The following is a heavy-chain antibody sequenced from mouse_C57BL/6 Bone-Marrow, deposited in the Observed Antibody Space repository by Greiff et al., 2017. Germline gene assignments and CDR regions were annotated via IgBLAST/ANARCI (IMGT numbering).Heavy chain of an antibody. CDR1: GYTFTSYW. CDR2: IDPSDSYT. V-gene: IGHV1-69*01. D-gene: IGHD2-2*01. CDR3: ARVGYYGYDAYAMDY. J-gene: IGHJ4*01. Sequence: QVQLKQPGAELVMPGASVKLSCKASGYTFTSYWMHWVKQRPGQGLEWIGEIDPSDSYTTYNQKFKGKSTLTVDKSSSTAYMQLSSLTSEDSAVYYCARVGYYGYDAYAMDYWGQGTSVTVSS.